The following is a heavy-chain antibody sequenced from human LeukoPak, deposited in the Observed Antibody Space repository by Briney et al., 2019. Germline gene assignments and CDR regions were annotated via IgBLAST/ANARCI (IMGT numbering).Heavy chain of an antibody. V-gene: IGHV3-66*01. CDR1: GLTVSNNY. CDR2: IYTGGST. CDR3: ARAGDGSSGLGYFDH. J-gene: IGHJ4*02. D-gene: IGHD3-22*01. Sequence: QSGGPLRLSCAASGLTVSNNYMSWVRQAPGKGLEWVSVIYTGGSTYYADSVRGRFTISRDNSKNSLYLQMNSLRAEDTAVYYCARAGDGSSGLGYFDHWGQGTLVTVSS.